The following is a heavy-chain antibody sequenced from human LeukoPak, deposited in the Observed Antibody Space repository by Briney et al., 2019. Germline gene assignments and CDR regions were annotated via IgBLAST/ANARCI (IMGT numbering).Heavy chain of an antibody. V-gene: IGHV4-4*02. CDR1: GSSITTNNW. CDR3: ARDPGGGYKDDALDI. CDR2: IYHTGNT. J-gene: IGHJ3*02. D-gene: IGHD5-12*01. Sequence: SETLSLTCAVSGSSITTNNWWTWVRQPPGKGLEWIGEIYHTGNTNFNPSLKSRLTILVDKSKNEFSLNLYSVTAADTAVYYCARDPGGGYKDDALDIWGQGTMVTVTS.